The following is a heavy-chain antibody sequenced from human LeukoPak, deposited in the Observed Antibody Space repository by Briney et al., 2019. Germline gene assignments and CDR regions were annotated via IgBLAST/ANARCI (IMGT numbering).Heavy chain of an antibody. CDR1: GGSISSSSYY. CDR2: IYYSGST. J-gene: IGHJ4*02. V-gene: IGHV4-39*01. Sequence: SETPSLTCTVSGGSISSSSYYWGWIRQPPGKGLEWIGSIYYSGSTYYNPSLKSRVTISVDTSKNQFSLKLSSVTAADTAVYYCARARGGSGWYRPFDYWGQGTLVTVSS. CDR3: ARARGGSGWYRPFDY. D-gene: IGHD6-19*01.